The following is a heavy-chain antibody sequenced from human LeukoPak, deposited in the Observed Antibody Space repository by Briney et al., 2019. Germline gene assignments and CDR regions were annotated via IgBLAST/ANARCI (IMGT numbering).Heavy chain of an antibody. CDR1: GFTFSNYG. CDR3: ARAPLHLAMYHYFDY. Sequence: GRSLRLSCAASGFTFSNYGMHWVRQAPGKGLEWVAIISYDGGDKYYADSVKGRFTISRDNSKNTLYLQMNSLRAEDTAVYYCARAPLHLAMYHYFDYWGQGTLVTVSS. D-gene: IGHD2-2*01. V-gene: IGHV3-30*03. CDR2: ISYDGGDK. J-gene: IGHJ4*02.